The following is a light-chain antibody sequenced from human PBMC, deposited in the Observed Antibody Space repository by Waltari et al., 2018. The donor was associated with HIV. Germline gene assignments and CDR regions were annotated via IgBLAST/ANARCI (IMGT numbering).Light chain of an antibody. CDR1: NIGSKG. J-gene: IGLJ2*01. CDR3: QVWDNSSDVVV. CDR2: DDT. Sequence: SSVLSQPPSVSGAPGQTASLTCRGNNIGSKGEHWYQQKPGQAPVMVIYDDTNRPSGIPERFSGSNSGNTATLSISRVEAGDEADYYCQVWDNSSDVVVFGGGTKLTVV. V-gene: IGLV3-21*02.